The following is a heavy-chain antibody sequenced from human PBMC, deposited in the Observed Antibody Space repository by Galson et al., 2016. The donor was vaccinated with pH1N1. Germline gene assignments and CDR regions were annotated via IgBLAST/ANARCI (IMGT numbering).Heavy chain of an antibody. D-gene: IGHD2-21*02. CDR2: INHDGGWT. Sequence: SLRLSCAASGFTFSKLGMTWVRQAPGKGLEWLSGINHDGGWTYYADSVKGRFTTSRDNSKNTLFLQMNSLRVEDTAVYYCARDVTGDVGGDYWGQGTLVVVSS. V-gene: IGHV3-23*01. CDR1: GFTFSKLG. J-gene: IGHJ4*02. CDR3: ARDVTGDVGGDY.